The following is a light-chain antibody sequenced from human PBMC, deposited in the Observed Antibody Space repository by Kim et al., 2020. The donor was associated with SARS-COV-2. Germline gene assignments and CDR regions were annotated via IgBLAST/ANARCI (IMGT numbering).Light chain of an antibody. CDR1: QSISSY. Sequence: DIALTQSPSSLSASVGDRVTITCRASQSISSYLNWYQQKPGKAPKLLIYGASNLQSGVPSRFSGSGSGTDFTLTISSLQPEDFATYYCQQSHSAPQFGQGTKVDIK. CDR2: GAS. J-gene: IGKJ1*01. V-gene: IGKV1-39*01. CDR3: QQSHSAPQ.